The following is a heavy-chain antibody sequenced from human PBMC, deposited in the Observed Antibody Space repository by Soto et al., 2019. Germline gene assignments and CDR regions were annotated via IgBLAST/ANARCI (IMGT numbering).Heavy chain of an antibody. CDR1: GFTVTINY. Sequence: VQVVESGGGLIQPGGSLRLSCAVSGFTVTINYMSWVRQAPGKGLEWVSVIYSGGSTYYADFVKGRFNISRATCKTSLYLPMNSGGGEEAAVYYSRGYGYWPQGTLGT. V-gene: IGHV3-53*01. J-gene: IGHJ4*02. D-gene: IGHD3-10*01. CDR2: IYSGGST. CDR3: RGYGY.